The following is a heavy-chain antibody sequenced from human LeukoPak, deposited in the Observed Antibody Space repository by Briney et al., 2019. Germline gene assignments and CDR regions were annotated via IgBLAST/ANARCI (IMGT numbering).Heavy chain of an antibody. CDR1: GFTFDDYA. CDR2: ISWNSGSI. V-gene: IGHV3-9*01. Sequence: PGGSLRLSCAASGFTFDDYAMHWVRQAPGKGLEWVSGISWNSGSIGYADSVKGRFTIPRDNAKNSLYLQMNSLRAEDTALYYCEKDGKAAAGIRGWFDPWGQGTLVTVSS. D-gene: IGHD6-13*01. CDR3: EKDGKAAAGIRGWFDP. J-gene: IGHJ5*02.